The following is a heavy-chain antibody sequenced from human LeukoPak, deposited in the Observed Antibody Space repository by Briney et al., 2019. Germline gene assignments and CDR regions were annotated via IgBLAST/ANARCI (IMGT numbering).Heavy chain of an antibody. J-gene: IGHJ4*02. CDR3: ARGGAAFAESVY. CDR1: GFTLSSYW. V-gene: IGHV3-7*01. Sequence: GGSLRLSCVASGFTLSSYWMSWVRQAPGKGLEWVANIDGDGSTEAYVDSLKGRLTISRDNAKNSLYLQMNNLRVEDTAVYYCARGGAAFAESVYWGQGTLVTVSS. CDR2: IDGDGSTE. D-gene: IGHD3-3*01.